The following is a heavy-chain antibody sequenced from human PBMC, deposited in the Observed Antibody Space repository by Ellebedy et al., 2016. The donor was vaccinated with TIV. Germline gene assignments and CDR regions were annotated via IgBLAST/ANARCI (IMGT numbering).Heavy chain of an antibody. Sequence: MPGGSLRLSCTVSGDSISSYCWSWIRQPPGKGLEWIGYICYSGNTIYSPSLKSRVNISVDTSKNPVSLKLSSVTAADTAVYYCAGSSGWYVPFDNWGQGTLVTVSS. J-gene: IGHJ4*02. V-gene: IGHV4-59*01. CDR3: AGSSGWYVPFDN. CDR1: GDSISSYC. CDR2: ICYSGNT. D-gene: IGHD6-19*01.